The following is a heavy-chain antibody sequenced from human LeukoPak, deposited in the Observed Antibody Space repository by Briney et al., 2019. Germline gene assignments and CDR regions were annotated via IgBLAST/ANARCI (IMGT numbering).Heavy chain of an antibody. CDR2: IYYSGNT. CDR1: GGSISSSSYY. CDR3: ARTHYDFWSGYYPPSYYFDY. D-gene: IGHD3-3*01. J-gene: IGHJ4*02. Sequence: SETLSLTCTVSGGSISSSSYYWGWIRQPPGKGLEWIGSIYYSGNTYYNPSLKSRVTISVDTSKNQFSLKLSSVTAADTAVYYCARTHYDFWSGYYPPSYYFDYWGQGTLVTVSS. V-gene: IGHV4-39*07.